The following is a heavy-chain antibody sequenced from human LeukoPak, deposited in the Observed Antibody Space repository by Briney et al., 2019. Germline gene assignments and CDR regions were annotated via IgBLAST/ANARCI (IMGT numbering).Heavy chain of an antibody. J-gene: IGHJ4*02. V-gene: IGHV1-8*01. CDR3: ARGFRSHRDYGDYPDY. CDR1: GYTFTSYD. Sequence: GASVKVSCKASGYTFTSYDINWVRQATGQGLEWVGWMNPNSGNTGYAQKFQGRVTMTRNTSISTAYMELSSLRSEDTAVYYCARGFRSHRDYGDYPDYWGQGTLVTVSS. D-gene: IGHD4-17*01. CDR2: MNPNSGNT.